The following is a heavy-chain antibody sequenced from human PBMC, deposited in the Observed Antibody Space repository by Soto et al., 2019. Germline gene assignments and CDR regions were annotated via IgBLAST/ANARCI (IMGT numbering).Heavy chain of an antibody. D-gene: IGHD3-10*01. V-gene: IGHV3-15*01. CDR3: TTLKNYYGSGSYYKPPYYYYYGMDV. CDR2: IKSKTDGGTT. CDR1: GFTFSNAW. J-gene: IGHJ6*02. Sequence: GGSLRLSCAASGFTFSNAWMSWVRQAPGKGLEWVGRIKSKTDGGTTDYAAPVKGRFTISRDDSKNTLYLQMNSLKTEDTAVYYCTTLKNYYGSGSYYKPPYYYYYGMDVWGQGTTVTDSS.